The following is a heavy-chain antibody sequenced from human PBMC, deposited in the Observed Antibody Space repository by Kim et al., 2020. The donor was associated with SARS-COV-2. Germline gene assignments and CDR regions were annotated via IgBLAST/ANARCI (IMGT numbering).Heavy chain of an antibody. D-gene: IGHD3-9*01. CDR2: IYTGDSDT. V-gene: IGHV5-51*01. Sequence: GESLKISCKGSGYSFPTYWIGWVRQMPGKGLEWMGIIYTGDSDTRYSPSFQGQVTISADKSISTAYLQWSSLKASDTAMYYCARPYYDILTGYYIWGQGTLVTVSS. CDR1: GYSFPTYW. CDR3: ARPYYDILTGYYI. J-gene: IGHJ4*02.